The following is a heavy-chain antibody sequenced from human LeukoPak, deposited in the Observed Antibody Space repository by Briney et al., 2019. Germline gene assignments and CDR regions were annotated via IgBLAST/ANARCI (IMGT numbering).Heavy chain of an antibody. V-gene: IGHV4-59*01. CDR2: IYYSGST. Sequence: PSETLSLTCTVSGGSISSYYCSWIRQPPGKGLEWIGYIYYSGSTNYNPSLKSRVTISVDTSKNQFSLKLSSVTAADTAVYYCARENYYYYMDVWGKGTTVTVSS. CDR3: ARENYYYYMDV. CDR1: GGSISSYY. J-gene: IGHJ6*03.